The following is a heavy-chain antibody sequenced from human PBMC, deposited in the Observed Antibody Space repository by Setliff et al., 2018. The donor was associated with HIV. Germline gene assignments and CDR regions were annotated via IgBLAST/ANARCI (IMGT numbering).Heavy chain of an antibody. Sequence: SETLSLTCLVFGYSITNGNYWAWIRQSPGKGLEWIGSIYSTGQTSYNPSHKSRLTMSVDKAKNRFSLKLTSVTAADTAVYYCARDRSLRFSQSPSFNYFDVWGQGALVTVSS. V-gene: IGHV4-38-2*02. D-gene: IGHD3-10*01. CDR1: GYSITNGNY. CDR2: IYSTGQT. J-gene: IGHJ4*02. CDR3: ARDRSLRFSQSPSFNYFDV.